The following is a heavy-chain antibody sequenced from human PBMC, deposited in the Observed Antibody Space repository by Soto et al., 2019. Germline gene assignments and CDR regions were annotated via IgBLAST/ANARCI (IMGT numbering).Heavy chain of an antibody. Sequence: QVQLQESGPGLVKPSETLSLTCTVSGGSISSYYWSWIRQPPGKGLEWIGYIYYSGSTNYNPSLKSRVTISVDTSKNQFSLKLSSVTAADTAVYYCARHRGGSSGLNDAFDIWGQGTMVTVSS. CDR1: GGSISSYY. D-gene: IGHD6-19*01. J-gene: IGHJ3*02. CDR2: IYYSGST. V-gene: IGHV4-59*08. CDR3: ARHRGGSSGLNDAFDI.